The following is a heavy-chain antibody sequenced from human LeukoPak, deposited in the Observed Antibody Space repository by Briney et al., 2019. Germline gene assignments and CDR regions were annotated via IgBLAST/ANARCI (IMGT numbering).Heavy chain of an antibody. CDR3: VRMLGGVVAATFDY. J-gene: IGHJ4*02. Sequence: SETLSLTCAVYGGSFSGYYWSWIRQPPGKGLEWIGEINHSGSTNYNPSLKSRVTISVDTSKNQFSLKLSSVTAADTAVYYCVRMLGGVVAATFDYWGQGTLVTVSS. CDR2: INHSGST. D-gene: IGHD3-16*01. V-gene: IGHV4-34*01. CDR1: GGSFSGYY.